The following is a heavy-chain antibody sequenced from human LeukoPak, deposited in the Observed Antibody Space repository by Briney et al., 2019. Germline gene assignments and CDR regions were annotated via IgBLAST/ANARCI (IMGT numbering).Heavy chain of an antibody. J-gene: IGHJ4*02. CDR2: INQDGSAQ. CDR1: GFSFSGYW. CDR3: ARDSESWTETGPRFDY. D-gene: IGHD3-9*01. Sequence: GGSLRLSCTTSGFSFSGYWMSWVRQAPGKGLEWVANINQDGSAQYYVDSVKGQFTISRDNAKNSLYLQMNSLRVEDTAVYYCARDSESWTETGPRFDYWGQGTLVTVSS. V-gene: IGHV3-7*01.